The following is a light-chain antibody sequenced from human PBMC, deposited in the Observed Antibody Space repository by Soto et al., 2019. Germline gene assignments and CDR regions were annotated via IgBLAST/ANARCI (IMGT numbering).Light chain of an antibody. CDR3: QQSYSTTWT. V-gene: IGKV1-39*01. Sequence: DIHMTQSPSSLTASLGDRVTITFRASQGISTYLNCYQQKPGKAPKLLIYAASSLQSGVPSRFSGSGSETDFTLTISSLQPEDFATYSCQQSYSTTWTFGQGTKVDI. CDR2: AAS. J-gene: IGKJ1*01. CDR1: QGISTY.